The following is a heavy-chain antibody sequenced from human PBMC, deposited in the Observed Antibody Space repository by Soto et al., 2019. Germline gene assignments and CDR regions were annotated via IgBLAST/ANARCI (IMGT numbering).Heavy chain of an antibody. CDR2: IYYSGST. CDR1: GGSISSYY. D-gene: IGHD3-10*01. Sequence: SETLSLTCTVSGGSISSYYWSWIRQPPGKGLEWIGYIYYSGSTNYNPSLKSRVTISVDTSKNQFSLKLSSVTAADTAVYYCARRDWLGYYYYMDVWGKGTTVTVSS. V-gene: IGHV4-59*08. CDR3: ARRDWLGYYYYMDV. J-gene: IGHJ6*03.